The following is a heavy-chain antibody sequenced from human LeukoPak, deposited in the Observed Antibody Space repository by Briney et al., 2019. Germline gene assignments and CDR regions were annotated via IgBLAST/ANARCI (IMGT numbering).Heavy chain of an antibody. V-gene: IGHV3-23*01. D-gene: IGHD7-27*01. CDR1: GFTFSTYD. CDR2: ISGSGDYT. J-gene: IGHJ4*02. Sequence: GGSLRLSCAASGFTFSTYDMTWVRQAPGKGLEWVSSISGSGDYTYYATSVKGRFTISRDNSKNTLYLQMNSLRAEDTAVFYCARDLTGDAYFDYWGQGTLVTVSS. CDR3: ARDLTGDAYFDY.